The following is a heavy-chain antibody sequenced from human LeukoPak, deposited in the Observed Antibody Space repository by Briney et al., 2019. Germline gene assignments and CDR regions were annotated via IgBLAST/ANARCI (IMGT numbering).Heavy chain of an antibody. CDR3: ARARGGNSYWFDP. D-gene: IGHD4-23*01. J-gene: IGHJ5*02. CDR2: LYAGGGT. CDR1: GDSVSGYY. Sequence: SETLSLTCTVSGDSVSGYYWTWLRQPAGKGLQWIGRLYAGGGTNYHPSLKSRVTMSLDTSKNQFSLKLNSVTAADTAVYFCARARGGNSYWFDPWGQGTLVTVAS. V-gene: IGHV4-4*07.